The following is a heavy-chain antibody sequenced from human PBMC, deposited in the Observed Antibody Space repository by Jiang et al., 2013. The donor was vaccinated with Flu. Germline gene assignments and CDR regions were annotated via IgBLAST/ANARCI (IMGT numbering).Heavy chain of an antibody. CDR3: AREEVGYYGSGSYHWFDP. V-gene: IGHV1-18*01. D-gene: IGHD3-10*01. CDR2: ISAYNGNT. Sequence: GAEVKKPGASVKVSCKASGYTFTSYGISWVRQAPGQGLEWMGWISAYNGNTNYAQKLQGRVTMTTDTSTSTAYMELRSLRSDDTAVYYCAREEVGYYGSGSYHWFDPGGQGTLVTVSS. J-gene: IGHJ5*02. CDR1: GYTFTSYG.